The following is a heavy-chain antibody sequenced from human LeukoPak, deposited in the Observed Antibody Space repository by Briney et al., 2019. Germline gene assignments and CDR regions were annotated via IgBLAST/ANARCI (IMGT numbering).Heavy chain of an antibody. D-gene: IGHD2-21*02. CDR3: ASARSGGDWPYYYYGMDV. Sequence: SVKVSCKASGGTFSSYAISWVRQAPGQGLEWMGRIIPILGIANYAQKFQGRVTITAGKSTSTAYMELSSLRSEDTAVYYCASARSGGDWPYYYYGMDVWGQGTTVTVSS. V-gene: IGHV1-69*04. J-gene: IGHJ6*02. CDR2: IIPILGIA. CDR1: GGTFSSYA.